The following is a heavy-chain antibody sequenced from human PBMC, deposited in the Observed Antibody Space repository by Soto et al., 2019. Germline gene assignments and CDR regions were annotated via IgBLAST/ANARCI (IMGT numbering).Heavy chain of an antibody. CDR1: GFTFDDYT. CDR2: ISWDGGST. J-gene: IGHJ6*02. V-gene: IGHV3-43*01. Sequence: PGGSLRLFCTASGFTFDDYTMHWVRQAPGKGLEWVSLISWDGGSTYYADSVKGRFTISRDNSKNSLYLQMNSLRTEDTALYYCAKEGDYSNYYYYYGMDVWGQGTTVTVSS. CDR3: AKEGDYSNYYYYYGMDV. D-gene: IGHD4-4*01.